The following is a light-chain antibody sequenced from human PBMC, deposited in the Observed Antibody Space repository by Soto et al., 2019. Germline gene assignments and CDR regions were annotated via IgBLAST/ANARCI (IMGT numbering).Light chain of an antibody. CDR1: QSVSSSY. Sequence: IVLTHSPGTLSLSPWERATLSCRASQSVSSSYLAWYQQKPGQAPRLLIYDTSNRAAGTPARFSGRGSGTDFTLTISSLEPEDFAVYYCQQRGNWLNFGGGTKVDIK. CDR2: DTS. CDR3: QQRGNWLN. V-gene: IGKV3D-20*02. J-gene: IGKJ4*01.